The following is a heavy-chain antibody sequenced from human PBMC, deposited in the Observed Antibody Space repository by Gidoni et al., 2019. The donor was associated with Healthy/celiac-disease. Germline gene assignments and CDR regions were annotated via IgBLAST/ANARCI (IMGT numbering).Heavy chain of an antibody. D-gene: IGHD3-22*01. CDR2: IWNDGSNK. J-gene: IGHJ4*02. CDR1: GFTVSSYG. V-gene: IGHV3-33*01. CDR3: ARDSYYDSSGYSAQ. Sequence: QVQLVESGGGVVQPRRSRRLSCAASGFTVSSYGMHWVRQAPGKGLEWEAVIWNDGSNKYYADSVKGRFTISRDNSKNTLYLQMNSLRAEDTAVYYCARDSYYDSSGYSAQWGQGTLVTVSS.